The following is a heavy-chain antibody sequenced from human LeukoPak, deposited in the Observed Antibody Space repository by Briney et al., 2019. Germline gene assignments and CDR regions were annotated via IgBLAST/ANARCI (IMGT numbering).Heavy chain of an antibody. Sequence: SETLSLTCTVSGGSISSSSHYWGWIRQPPGKGLEWIASIYYSGSTYYNPSLKSRVTISVDTSKNQFSLKLSSVTAADTAVYYCALIEDYDSSGYYRAEYFQHWGQGTLVTVSS. J-gene: IGHJ1*01. V-gene: IGHV4-39*07. D-gene: IGHD3-22*01. CDR1: GGSISSSSHY. CDR3: ALIEDYDSSGYYRAEYFQH. CDR2: IYYSGST.